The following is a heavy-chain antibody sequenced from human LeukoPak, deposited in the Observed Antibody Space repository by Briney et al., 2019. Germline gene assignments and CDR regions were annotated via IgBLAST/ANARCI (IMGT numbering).Heavy chain of an antibody. D-gene: IGHD6-25*01. V-gene: IGHV3-33*06. J-gene: IGHJ4*02. CDR3: AKDIVAAGDPCAY. CDR1: GFTFCGYD. Sequence: GRSLRLSCAASGFTFCGYDMQWVRQAPGKGLEWVALIRSDGSDKYYADSVEGRFTISRDNSKNTLFLQMNSLRAEDTAVYYCAKDIVAAGDPCAYWGRGTLVTVSS. CDR2: IRSDGSDK.